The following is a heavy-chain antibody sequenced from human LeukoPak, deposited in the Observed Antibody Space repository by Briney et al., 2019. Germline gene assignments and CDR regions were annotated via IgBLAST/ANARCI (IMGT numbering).Heavy chain of an antibody. Sequence: GGSLRLSCAASGFTFRSYWMHWVRQVPGKGLVWVSRINSDGSSTSHADSVKGRFTISRGNAKNTLYLQMNSLRAEDTAVYYCVRGTGGIFDSWGQGTLVTVSS. CDR3: VRGTGGIFDS. J-gene: IGHJ4*02. V-gene: IGHV3-74*01. CDR2: INSDGSST. D-gene: IGHD2-8*02. CDR1: GFTFRSYW.